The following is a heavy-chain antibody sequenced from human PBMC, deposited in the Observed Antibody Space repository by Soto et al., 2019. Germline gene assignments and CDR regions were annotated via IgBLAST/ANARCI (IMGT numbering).Heavy chain of an antibody. D-gene: IGHD6-19*01. CDR1: GYTFTDYG. CDR3: AKTGGWDWFDP. CDR2: ISPYTGDT. J-gene: IGHJ5*02. Sequence: QVPLVQSGAEVKKPRSSVKVSCKASGYTFTDYGITWVRQAPGQGLEWMGWISPYTGDTKYPQRLQGRVTVTADTSTSTAYMELRSLKTDDTAVYYCAKTGGWDWFDPWGQGTLVSVSS. V-gene: IGHV1-18*01.